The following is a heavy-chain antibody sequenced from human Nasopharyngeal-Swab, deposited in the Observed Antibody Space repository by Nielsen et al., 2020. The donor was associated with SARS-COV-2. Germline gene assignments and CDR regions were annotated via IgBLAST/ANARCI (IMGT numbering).Heavy chain of an antibody. CDR3: ARDKGRGHLFDY. V-gene: IGHV1-3*01. D-gene: IGHD3-3*02. CDR2: INAGNGNT. J-gene: IGHJ4*02. CDR1: GYTFTSYA. Sequence: ASVKVSCKASGYTFTSYAVHWVRQAPGQRLEWMGWINAGNGNTKYSQKFQGRVTITRDTSASTAYMELSSLRSEDTAVYYCARDKGRGHLFDYWGQGTLVTVSS.